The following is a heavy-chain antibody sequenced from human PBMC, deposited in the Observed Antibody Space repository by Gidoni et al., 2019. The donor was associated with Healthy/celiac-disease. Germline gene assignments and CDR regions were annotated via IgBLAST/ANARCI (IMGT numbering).Heavy chain of an antibody. D-gene: IGHD6-19*01. CDR1: GFTFSSYS. CDR2: ISSSSSYI. V-gene: IGHV3-21*01. Sequence: EVQLVESGGGLVQPGWSLRLSCAASGFTFSSYSMNWVRQAPGKGLEWVSSISSSSSYIYYADSVKGRCTISRDNAKNSLYLKMNSLRAEDTAVYYCARDSSGWYYFDYWGQGTLVTVSS. J-gene: IGHJ4*02. CDR3: ARDSSGWYYFDY.